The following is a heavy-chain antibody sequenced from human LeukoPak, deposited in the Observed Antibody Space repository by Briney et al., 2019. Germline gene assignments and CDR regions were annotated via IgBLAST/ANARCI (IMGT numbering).Heavy chain of an antibody. J-gene: IGHJ4*02. D-gene: IGHD2-15*01. CDR1: GFTFSRFA. V-gene: IGHV3-23*01. CDR3: AKANYSGCDYFDS. CDR2: FSASAGTT. Sequence: GGSLRPSCAASGFTFSRFAMNWVRPAPGKGLEWVSSFSASAGTTYYADSVKGRFTISRDDVKSTLSVQMSSLRAEDTAVYYCAKANYSGCDYFDSWGQGTLVTVSS.